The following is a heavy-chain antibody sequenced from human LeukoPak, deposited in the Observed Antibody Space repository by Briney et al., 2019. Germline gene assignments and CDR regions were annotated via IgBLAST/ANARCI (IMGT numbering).Heavy chain of an antibody. CDR2: TSSSDAGT. Sequence: PGGSLRLSCAASGFPLSSYAMSWVRQAPGKGLEWVSATSSSDAGTYYADSVRGRFTISRDNSKNTLYLQMNSLRAEDTAVYYCAKTRSRNMITFGGVENWFDPWGQGTLVTVSS. D-gene: IGHD3-16*01. CDR3: AKTRSRNMITFGGVENWFDP. J-gene: IGHJ5*02. V-gene: IGHV3-23*01. CDR1: GFPLSSYA.